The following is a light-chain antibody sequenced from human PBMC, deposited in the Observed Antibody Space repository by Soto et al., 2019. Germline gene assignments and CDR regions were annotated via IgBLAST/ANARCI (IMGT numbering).Light chain of an antibody. CDR2: EVS. J-gene: IGLJ2*01. V-gene: IGLV2-14*01. CDR1: SSDVGGYNY. CDR3: SSYTSSSTLTV. Sequence: QAVVTQPASVSGSPGQSITISCTGTSSDVGGYNYVSWYQQHPGKAPKLMIYEVSNRPSGVSNRFSGSKSGNTASLTISGLQAEDEADYHCSSYTSSSTLTVFGGGTKLTVL.